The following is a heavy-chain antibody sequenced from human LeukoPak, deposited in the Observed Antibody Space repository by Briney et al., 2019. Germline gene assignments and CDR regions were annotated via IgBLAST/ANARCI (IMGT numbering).Heavy chain of an antibody. D-gene: IGHD6-6*01. CDR3: ARPHGSSLPRLFDY. Sequence: GESLKISCQGSGYRFTSYWIGWVRQMPGKGMAWVGIIYPGNSDTRYSPSVQGQVTISADKSVSTAYLQWSSLKASDTAMYYCARPHGSSLPRLFDYWGQGTLVTVSS. J-gene: IGHJ4*02. CDR2: IYPGNSDT. V-gene: IGHV5-51*01. CDR1: GYRFTSYW.